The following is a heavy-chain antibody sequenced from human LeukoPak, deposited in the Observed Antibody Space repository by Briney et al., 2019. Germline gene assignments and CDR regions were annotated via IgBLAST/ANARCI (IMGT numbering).Heavy chain of an antibody. Sequence: GGSLRLSCTASGFTFGDYAMSWVRQAPEEGLEWVSSISDTSTYIYYADSVEGRFTISRDNAKSSLFLQMNSLRAEDTAVYYCTRAPPGRDGYSEYWGQGTVVTVST. J-gene: IGHJ4*02. CDR2: ISDTSTYI. V-gene: IGHV3-21*01. CDR3: TRAPPGRDGYSEY. CDR1: GFTFGDYA. D-gene: IGHD5-24*01.